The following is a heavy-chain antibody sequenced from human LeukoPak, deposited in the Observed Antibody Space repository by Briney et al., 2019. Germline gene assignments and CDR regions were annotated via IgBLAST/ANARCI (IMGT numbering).Heavy chain of an antibody. Sequence: SETLSLTCAVSGGSTSGYYWNWIRQPPGKGLEWIGNIHYSGSTNYNPSLKSRVTITVDTSKNQFSLKLSSVTAADTAVYYCARTGGVTTVCDSWGQGNLVTVSS. J-gene: IGHJ4*02. CDR2: IHYSGST. V-gene: IGHV4-59*08. CDR1: GGSTSGYY. D-gene: IGHD4-17*01. CDR3: ARTGGVTTVCDS.